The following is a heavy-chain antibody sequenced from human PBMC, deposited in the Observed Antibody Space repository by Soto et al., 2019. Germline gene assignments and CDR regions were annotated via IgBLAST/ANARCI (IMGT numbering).Heavy chain of an antibody. D-gene: IGHD3-3*01. V-gene: IGHV3-21*05. Sequence: PGGSLRLSCAASGFTLSSYSMNWVRQAPGKGLEWVSYISSSSSYIYYADSVKGRFTISRDNAKNSLYLQMNSLRAEDTAVYYCARDLRGFYLLPCFGWLTYLYSGPGTLVTVSS. CDR1: GFTLSSYS. CDR2: ISSSSSYI. J-gene: IGHJ4*02. CDR3: ARDLRGFYLLPCFGWLTYLY.